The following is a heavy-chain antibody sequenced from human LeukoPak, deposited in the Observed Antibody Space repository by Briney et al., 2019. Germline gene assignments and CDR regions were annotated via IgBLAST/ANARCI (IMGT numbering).Heavy chain of an antibody. CDR3: ARDAANHLNWFDL. D-gene: IGHD6-13*01. CDR2: IWDDGSEK. J-gene: IGHJ5*02. Sequence: GGSLRLSCEASEFIFSSYGMHWVRQAPGKGLEWVAAIWDDGSEKYYGDSVRGRFTISRDNSKNTLYLQMDSLRAEDTAVYYCARDAANHLNWFDLSGQGTLVTV. V-gene: IGHV3-33*01. CDR1: EFIFSSYG.